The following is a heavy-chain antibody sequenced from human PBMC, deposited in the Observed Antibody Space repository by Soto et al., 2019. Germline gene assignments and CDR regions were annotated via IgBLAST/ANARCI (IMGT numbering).Heavy chain of an antibody. Sequence: QVQLVESGGGVVQPGRSLRLSCAASGFTFSSYGMHWVRQAPGKGLEWVAVISYDGSNKYYADSVKGRFTISRDNSKNTLYLQMSSLRSEDTAVYYCARSQNYGSGAYSDYWGQGTLVTISS. CDR3: ARSQNYGSGAYSDY. J-gene: IGHJ4*02. CDR1: GFTFSSYG. D-gene: IGHD3-10*01. CDR2: ISYDGSNK. V-gene: IGHV3-30*03.